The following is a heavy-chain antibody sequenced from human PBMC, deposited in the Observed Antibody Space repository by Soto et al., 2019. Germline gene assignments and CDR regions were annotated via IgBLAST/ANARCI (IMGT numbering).Heavy chain of an antibody. J-gene: IGHJ6*02. Sequence: PSETLSLTCAVYGGSFSGYYWSWIRQPPGKGLEWIGEINHSGSTNYNPSLKSRVTISVDTSKNQFSLKLSSVTAADTAVYYCARGPYYDFWSGPGTYYYYYGMDVRGQGTTVTVSS. D-gene: IGHD3-3*01. V-gene: IGHV4-34*01. CDR1: GGSFSGYY. CDR2: INHSGST. CDR3: ARGPYYDFWSGPGTYYYYYGMDV.